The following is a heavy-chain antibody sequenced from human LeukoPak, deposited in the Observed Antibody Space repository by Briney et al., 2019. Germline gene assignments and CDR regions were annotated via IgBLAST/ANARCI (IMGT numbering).Heavy chain of an antibody. D-gene: IGHD3-22*01. J-gene: IGHJ3*02. Sequence: SVKVSCKASGGTFSSYAISWVRQAPGQGLEWMGRIIPILGIANYAQKSQGRVTITADKSTSTAYMELCSLRSEDTAVYYCARPYYYDSSGYFAFDIWGQGTMVTVSS. V-gene: IGHV1-69*04. CDR3: ARPYYYDSSGYFAFDI. CDR2: IIPILGIA. CDR1: GGTFSSYA.